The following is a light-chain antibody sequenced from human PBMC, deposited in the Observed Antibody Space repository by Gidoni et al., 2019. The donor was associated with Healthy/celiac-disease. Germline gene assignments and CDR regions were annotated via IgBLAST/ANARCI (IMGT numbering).Light chain of an antibody. J-gene: IGLJ2*01. CDR2: QDS. CDR1: KLGDKY. CDR3: QAWDSYVV. Sequence: SYELTPPPSVSVSPGQTASITCSGDKLGDKYACWYQQKPGQSPVLVIYQDSKRPSGIPERFSGSNSGNTATLTISGTQAMDEADYYCQAWDSYVVFGGGTKLTV. V-gene: IGLV3-1*01.